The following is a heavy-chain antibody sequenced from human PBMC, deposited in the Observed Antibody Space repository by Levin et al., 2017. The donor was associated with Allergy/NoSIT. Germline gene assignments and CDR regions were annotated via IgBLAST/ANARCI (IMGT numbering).Heavy chain of an antibody. CDR2: IKQDGSDK. CDR1: GFTFRTFW. D-gene: IGHD3-10*01. V-gene: IGHV3-7*01. CDR3: ARDHDGEDEYFDF. Sequence: GGSLRLSCAASGFTFRTFWMSWVRQAPGKGPEWVANIKQDGSDKYYVDSVKGRFTLSRDNAKNSLYLQTNSLRVEDTAVYYCARDHDGEDEYFDFWGQGTLVTVSS. J-gene: IGHJ4*02.